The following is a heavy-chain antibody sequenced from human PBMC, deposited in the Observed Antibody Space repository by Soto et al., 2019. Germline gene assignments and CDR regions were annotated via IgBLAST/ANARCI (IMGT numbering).Heavy chain of an antibody. J-gene: IGHJ6*03. Sequence: GGSLRLSCAASGFTFSSYWMSWVRQAPGKRLEWVANIKQDGSEKYYVDSVKGRFTISRDNAKNSLYLQMNSLRAEDTAVYYCARDYFSIHGITGTTSYYYYYYMDVWGKGTTVTVSS. CDR1: GFTFSSYW. CDR2: IKQDGSEK. D-gene: IGHD1-7*01. V-gene: IGHV3-7*01. CDR3: ARDYFSIHGITGTTSYYYYYYMDV.